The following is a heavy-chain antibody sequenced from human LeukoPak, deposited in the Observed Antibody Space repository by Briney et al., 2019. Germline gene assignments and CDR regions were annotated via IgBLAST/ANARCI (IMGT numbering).Heavy chain of an antibody. CDR1: GGSISSYY. CDR2: IYYSGST. V-gene: IGHV4-59*12. Sequence: PSETLSLTCTVSGGSISSYYWSWIRQPPGKGLEWIGYIYYSGSTNYNPSLKSRVTISVDTSKNQFSLKLSSVTAADTAVYYCARGEGIAVAGSAFDIWGQGTMVTVSS. D-gene: IGHD6-19*01. J-gene: IGHJ3*02. CDR3: ARGEGIAVAGSAFDI.